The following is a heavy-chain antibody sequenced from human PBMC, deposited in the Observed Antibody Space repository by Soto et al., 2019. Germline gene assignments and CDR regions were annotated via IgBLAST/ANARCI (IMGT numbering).Heavy chain of an antibody. CDR3: ARDQLPHTHYYYYGMDV. CDR1: GGTFSSYA. CDR2: IIPIFGTA. Sequence: SVKVSCKTSGGTFSSYAISWVRQAPGQGLEWMGGIIPIFGTANYAQKFQGRVTITADKSTSTAYMELSSLRSEDTAVYYCARDQLPHTHYYYYGMDVWGQGTTVTVSS. D-gene: IGHD1-7*01. J-gene: IGHJ6*02. V-gene: IGHV1-69*06.